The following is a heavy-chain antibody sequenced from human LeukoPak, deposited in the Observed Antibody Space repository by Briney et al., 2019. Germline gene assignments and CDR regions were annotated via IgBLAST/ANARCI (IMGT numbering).Heavy chain of an antibody. Sequence: GGSLRLSCAASGFTFSNYWMTWVRQAPGKGLEWVANIKQDGSEKYYAASVKGRFTISRDNAKNSLYLQMNSLRAEDTAVYSCSRDQGDPSTPHDYWGQGTLVTVSS. CDR2: IKQDGSEK. CDR1: GFTFSNYW. J-gene: IGHJ4*02. CDR3: SRDQGDPSTPHDY. V-gene: IGHV3-7*01.